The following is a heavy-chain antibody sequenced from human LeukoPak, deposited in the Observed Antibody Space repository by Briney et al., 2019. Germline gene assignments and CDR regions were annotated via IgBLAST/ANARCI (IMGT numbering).Heavy chain of an antibody. CDR1: GFTFSSHA. V-gene: IGHV3-23*01. CDR2: ISGSGGST. Sequence: TGGSLRLSCAASGFTFSSHAMSWVRQAPGKGLEWVSAISGSGGSTYYADSVKGRFTISRDNSKNTLYLQMNSLRAEDTAVYYCAKAPGVYYYYGMDVWGQGTAVTVSS. D-gene: IGHD3-10*01. CDR3: AKAPGVYYYYGMDV. J-gene: IGHJ6*02.